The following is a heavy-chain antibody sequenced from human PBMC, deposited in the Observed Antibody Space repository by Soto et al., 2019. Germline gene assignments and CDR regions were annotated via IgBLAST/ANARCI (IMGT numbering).Heavy chain of an antibody. Sequence: QVQLVQSGAEVKKPGSSVKVSCKASGGTFSSYAFSWVRQAPGQGLECMGGIIPIFGTANYAQKFQGRVTITADESTSTADMELRSLRSEDTAVYYCARARTIMVRGVIITGYAFDVWGQGTMVTVSS. CDR1: GGTFSSYA. CDR3: ARARTIMVRGVIITGYAFDV. V-gene: IGHV1-69*01. J-gene: IGHJ3*01. CDR2: IIPIFGTA. D-gene: IGHD3-10*01.